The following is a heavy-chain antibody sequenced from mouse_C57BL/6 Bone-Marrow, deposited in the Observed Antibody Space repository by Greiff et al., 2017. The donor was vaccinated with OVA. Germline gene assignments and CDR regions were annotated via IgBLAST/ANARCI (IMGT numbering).Heavy chain of an antibody. CDR3: ARGGGLPYYFDY. V-gene: IGHV8-8*01. CDR1: GFSLSTFGMG. J-gene: IGHJ2*01. CDR2: IWWVDDK. D-gene: IGHD2-4*01. Sequence: QVTLNVSGPGILQPSQTPSLTCSFPGFSLSTFGMGVGWIRQPSGKGLEWLAHIWWVDDKHYNPALTSRLTISKDTSKNQVFLKIANVDTADTATYYCARGGGLPYYFDYWGQGTTLTVSS.